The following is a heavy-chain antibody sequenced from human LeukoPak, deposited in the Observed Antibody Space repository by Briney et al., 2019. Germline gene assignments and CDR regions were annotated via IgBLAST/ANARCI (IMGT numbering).Heavy chain of an antibody. D-gene: IGHD2-15*01. CDR1: GGSFSGYY. CDR3: ARALYCSGGSCYLDY. V-gene: IGHV4-34*01. J-gene: IGHJ4*02. CDR2: INHSGST. Sequence: SETLSLTCAVYGGSFSGYYWSWIRQPPGKGLEWIGEINHSGSTYYNPSLKSRVTISVDTSKNQFSLKLSSVTAADTAVYYCARALYCSGGSCYLDYWGQGTLVTVSS.